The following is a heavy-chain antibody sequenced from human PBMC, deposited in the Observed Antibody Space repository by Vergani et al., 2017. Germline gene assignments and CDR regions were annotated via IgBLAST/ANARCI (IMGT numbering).Heavy chain of an antibody. V-gene: IGHV1-3*01. CDR2: LNAGNGNT. CDR3: ARERFIAAAAPAWFDP. CDR1: GYTFTSYA. D-gene: IGHD6-13*01. Sequence: QVQLVQSGAEVKKPGASVKVSFKASGYTFTSYAIHLVRQAPGQTLEWLGWLNAGNGNTKYSQKFQGRVTITRDTAESTAYMELSSLRSEDTAVYYCARERFIAAAAPAWFDPWGQGTLVTVSS. J-gene: IGHJ5*02.